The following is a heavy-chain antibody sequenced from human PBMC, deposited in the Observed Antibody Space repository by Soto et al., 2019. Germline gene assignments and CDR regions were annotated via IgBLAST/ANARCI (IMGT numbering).Heavy chain of an antibody. CDR3: ARDLGDSSGYYSVSFQH. D-gene: IGHD3-22*01. Sequence: GASVKVSCKASGYTFISYGISWVRQAPGQGLEWMGWISAYNGNTNYAQKFQGRVTMTTDTSTSTAYMELRSLRSDDTAVYYCARDLGDSSGYYSVSFQHWGQGTLVTVSS. V-gene: IGHV1-18*01. CDR2: ISAYNGNT. J-gene: IGHJ1*01. CDR1: GYTFISYG.